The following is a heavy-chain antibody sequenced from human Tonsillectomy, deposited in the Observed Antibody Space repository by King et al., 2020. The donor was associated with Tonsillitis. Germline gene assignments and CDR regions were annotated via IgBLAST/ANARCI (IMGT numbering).Heavy chain of an antibody. CDR3: ARVKKYYYDSSGYPLDTFDS. J-gene: IGHJ3*02. Sequence: VQLVESGGGLVKPGGSLRLSCAASEFIFSTYTMNWVRQAPGKGLEWVSSIGSSGVYIYYADSVKGRFTITRDNAENSLYLQMNSLRAEDTAVYYCARVKKYYYDSSGYPLDTFDSWGQGTMVTVSS. CDR2: IGSSGVYI. D-gene: IGHD3-22*01. V-gene: IGHV3-21*01. CDR1: EFIFSTYT.